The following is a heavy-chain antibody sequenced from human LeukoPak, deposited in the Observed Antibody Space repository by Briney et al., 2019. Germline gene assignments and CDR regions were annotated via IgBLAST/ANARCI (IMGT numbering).Heavy chain of an antibody. V-gene: IGHV1-2*02. CDR2: INPNSGGT. D-gene: IGHD2-2*01. J-gene: IGHJ4*02. CDR3: ARVHCSSAGCYDYFDY. CDR1: GYTFTGYY. Sequence: GASVKVSCKASGYTFTGYYMHWVRQAPGQGLEWMGWINPNSGGTDYAQKSQGRVTMTRDTSISTAYMELKRLRSDDTAVYYCARVHCSSAGCYDYFDYWGQGTLVTVSS.